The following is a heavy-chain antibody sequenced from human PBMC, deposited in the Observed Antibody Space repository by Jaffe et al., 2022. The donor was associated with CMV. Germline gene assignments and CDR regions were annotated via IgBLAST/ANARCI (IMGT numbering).Heavy chain of an antibody. CDR3: TRGPSCGKGVCNSLALNYLDY. Sequence: EVQLVESGGGLVQPGGSLRLSCRASGFTFSDHYMDWVRQAPGRGLEWVGRTRNKVNSYTTEYAASVKGRFTISRDDSRNSLYLQMNSLKTDDTAVYYCTRGPSCGKGVCNSLALNYLDYWGQGTLVTVSS. CDR2: TRNKVNSYTT. CDR1: GFTFSDHY. J-gene: IGHJ4*02. D-gene: IGHD2-8*01. V-gene: IGHV3-72*01.